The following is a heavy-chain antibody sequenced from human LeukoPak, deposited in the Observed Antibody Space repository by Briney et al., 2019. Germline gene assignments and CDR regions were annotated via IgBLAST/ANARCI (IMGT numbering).Heavy chain of an antibody. CDR2: ISGSGGST. V-gene: IGHV3-23*01. CDR1: GFTFSSYA. J-gene: IGHJ4*02. Sequence: QPGGSLRLSCAASGFTFSSYAMSWVRQAPGKGLEWVSAISGSGGSTYHADSVKGRFTISRDNSKDTLYLQTNSLRAEDTAVYYCAKNVDTAMDAVDYWGQGTLVTVSS. CDR3: AKNVDTAMDAVDY. D-gene: IGHD5-18*01.